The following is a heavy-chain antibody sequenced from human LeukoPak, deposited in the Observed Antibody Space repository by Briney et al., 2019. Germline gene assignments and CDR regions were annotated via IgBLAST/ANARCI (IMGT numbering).Heavy chain of an antibody. J-gene: IGHJ5*01. CDR3: ATNLNSGWYGS. CDR2: FDPEDVET. V-gene: IGHV1-24*01. Sequence: ASVKVSCKVSGYTLTELPMHWVRQAPRKGLEWMGGFDPEDVETIYAQKFQGRVTMTEDTATDTAYMELSSLRSEDTAVYYCATNLNSGWYGSWGQGTLVTVSS. D-gene: IGHD2-15*01. CDR1: GYTLTELP.